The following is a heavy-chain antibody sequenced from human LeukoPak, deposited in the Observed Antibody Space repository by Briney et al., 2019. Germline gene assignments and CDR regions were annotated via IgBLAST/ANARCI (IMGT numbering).Heavy chain of an antibody. CDR2: ISYDGSNK. Sequence: PRRSLRLSCAASGFTFSNYGMDWVRQAPGKGLEWVAVISYDGSNKYYADSVKVRFTISRDNSKNTLDLQMNSLRAEDTAVYYCAKSSTMIASRIGYFDYWGQGTLVTVSS. J-gene: IGHJ4*02. CDR3: AKSSTMIASRIGYFDY. D-gene: IGHD3-22*01. CDR1: GFTFSNYG. V-gene: IGHV3-30*18.